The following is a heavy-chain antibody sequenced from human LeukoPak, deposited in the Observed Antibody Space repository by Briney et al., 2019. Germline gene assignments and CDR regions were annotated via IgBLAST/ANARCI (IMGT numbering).Heavy chain of an antibody. V-gene: IGHV1-69*05. D-gene: IGHD3-3*01. CDR1: GGNFNSYA. J-gene: IGHJ4*02. CDR3: ARDGLESYDFWSGYACDY. CDR2: IIPIFGTT. Sequence: GASVKVSCKASGGNFNSYAISWVRQAPGQGLEWMGRIIPIFGTTNYAQKFQGRVTITTDESTSTAYMELSSLRSEDTAVYYCARDGLESYDFWSGYACDYWGQGTLVTVSS.